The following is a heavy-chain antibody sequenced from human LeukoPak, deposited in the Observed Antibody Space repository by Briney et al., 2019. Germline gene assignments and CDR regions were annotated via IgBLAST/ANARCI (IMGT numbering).Heavy chain of an antibody. J-gene: IGHJ4*02. CDR3: AREGELHPTDY. V-gene: IGHV3-74*01. CDR2: INSDGSST. Sequence: GGSLRLSCAASGFTFSSYWMHWVRQAPGKGLVWVSRINSDGSSTSYADSVKGRFTISRDNAKNTLYLQMNSLRAEDTAVYYCAREGELHPTDYWGQGTLVTVSS. CDR1: GFTFSSYW. D-gene: IGHD1-26*01.